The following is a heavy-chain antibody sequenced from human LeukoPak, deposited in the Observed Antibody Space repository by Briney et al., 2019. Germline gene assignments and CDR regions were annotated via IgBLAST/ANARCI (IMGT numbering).Heavy chain of an antibody. CDR2: INPNSGGT. V-gene: IGHV1-2*02. CDR1: GYTFTGYY. D-gene: IGHD3-10*01. CDR3: ARGVGGYPPNFDY. Sequence: ASVKVYCKASGYTFTGYYMHWVRQAPGQGLEWMGWINPNSGGTNYAQKFQGRVTMTRDTSISTAYMELSRLRSDDTAVYYCARGVGGYPPNFDYWGQGTLVTVSS. J-gene: IGHJ4*02.